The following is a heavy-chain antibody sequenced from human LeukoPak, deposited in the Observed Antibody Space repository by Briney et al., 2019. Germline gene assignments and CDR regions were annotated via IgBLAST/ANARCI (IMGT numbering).Heavy chain of an antibody. CDR1: GFTFSSYG. CDR2: ISYDGSNK. V-gene: IGHV3-30*18. J-gene: IGHJ4*02. Sequence: GGSLRLSCAASGFTFSSYGMHWVRQAPGKGLEWVAVISYDGSNKYYADSVKGRFTISRDNSKNTLYLQMNSLRAEDTAVYYCAKFGFGELLSSEDSDYWGQGTLVTVSS. D-gene: IGHD3-10*01. CDR3: AKFGFGELLSSEDSDY.